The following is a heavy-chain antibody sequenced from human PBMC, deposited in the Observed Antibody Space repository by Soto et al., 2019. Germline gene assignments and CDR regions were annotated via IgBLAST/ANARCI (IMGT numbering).Heavy chain of an antibody. Sequence: GGSLRLSCAASGFTFDDYAMHWVRQAPGKGLEWVSGISWNSGSIGYADSVKGRFTISRDNAKNSLYLQMNSLRAEDTALYYCAKDIILRGSSSWYLAFDIWGQGTMVTVSS. J-gene: IGHJ3*02. CDR3: AKDIILRGSSSWYLAFDI. D-gene: IGHD6-13*01. CDR2: ISWNSGSI. V-gene: IGHV3-9*01. CDR1: GFTFDDYA.